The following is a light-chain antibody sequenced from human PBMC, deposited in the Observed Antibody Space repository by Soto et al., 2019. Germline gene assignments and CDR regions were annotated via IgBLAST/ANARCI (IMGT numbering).Light chain of an antibody. CDR3: SSYTTTNSWV. J-gene: IGLJ3*02. CDR2: EVN. V-gene: IGLV2-14*01. Sequence: QSALIQPASVSGSPGQSLIISCTGTGGDFGSSTYVSWYQQHSDKAPKVVIYEVNKRPSEVSSRFSGAKSGSTASLTISGLQGDDEATYFCSSYTTTNSWVFGGGTKVTVL. CDR1: GGDFGSSTY.